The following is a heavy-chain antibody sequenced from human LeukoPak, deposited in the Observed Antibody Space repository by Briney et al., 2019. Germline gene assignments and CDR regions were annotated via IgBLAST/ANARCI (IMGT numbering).Heavy chain of an antibody. Sequence: GGSLRLSCAASGFTFSSYAMSWVRQAPGKGLEWVSAISGSGGSTYYADSVKGRFTISRDNSKNTLYLQMNSLRAADTAVYYCARGGGNYYYYYGMDVWGQGTTVTVSS. J-gene: IGHJ6*02. D-gene: IGHD1-26*01. CDR1: GFTFSSYA. CDR3: ARGGGNYYYYYGMDV. V-gene: IGHV3-23*01. CDR2: ISGSGGST.